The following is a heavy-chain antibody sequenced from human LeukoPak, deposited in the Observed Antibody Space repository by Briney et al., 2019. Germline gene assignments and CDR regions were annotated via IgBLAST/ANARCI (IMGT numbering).Heavy chain of an antibody. Sequence: GGSLRLSCAASGFTFSSYGMHWVRQAPGKGLEWVAVISYDGSNKHYADSVKGRFTISRDNSKNTLYLQMNSLRAEDTAVYYCAKALFPYDILAGYTFDYWGQGTLVTVSS. J-gene: IGHJ4*02. D-gene: IGHD3-9*01. CDR2: ISYDGSNK. V-gene: IGHV3-30*18. CDR1: GFTFSSYG. CDR3: AKALFPYDILAGYTFDY.